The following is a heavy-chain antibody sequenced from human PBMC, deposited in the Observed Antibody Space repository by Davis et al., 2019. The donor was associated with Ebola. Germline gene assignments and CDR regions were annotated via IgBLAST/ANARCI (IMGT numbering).Heavy chain of an antibody. V-gene: IGHV5-10-1*01. D-gene: IGHD4-11*01. CDR1: GYSFTSYW. CDR2: IDPSDSYT. CDR3: ARHEIPPLTSGNYSGV. J-gene: IGHJ4*02. Sequence: GESLKISCKGSGYSFTSYWISWVRQMPGKGLEWMGRIDPSDSYTNYSPSFQGHVTISADKSISTAYLQWSSLKASDTAMYYCARHEIPPLTSGNYSGVWGQGTLVTVSS.